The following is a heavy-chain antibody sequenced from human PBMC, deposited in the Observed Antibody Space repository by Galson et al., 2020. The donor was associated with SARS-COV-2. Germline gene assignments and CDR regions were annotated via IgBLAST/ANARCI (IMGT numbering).Heavy chain of an antibody. D-gene: IGHD3-16*01. CDR2: ITSYGDRS. CDR3: AKGGIGALNA. V-gene: IGHV3-23*01. CDR1: GFTFSSYP. J-gene: IGHJ5*02. Sequence: GGSLRLSCTAAGFTFSSYPMTWVRQAPGKGLEWVSAITSYGDRSYYADSVKGRFTISRDKSKNTLYLQMNSLRAEDTAMYYCAKGGIGALNAWGKGTLVTFSS.